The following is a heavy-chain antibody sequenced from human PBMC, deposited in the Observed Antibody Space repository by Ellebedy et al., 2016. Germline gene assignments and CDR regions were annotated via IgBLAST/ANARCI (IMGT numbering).Heavy chain of an antibody. J-gene: IGHJ6*02. D-gene: IGHD5-18*01. V-gene: IGHV3-30*18. CDR3: AKVRSPDFYYSYDLDV. CDR2: ISDDGADE. CDR1: GFSFSSYI. Sequence: GGSLRLXXAASGFSFSSYIMYWVRQAPGKGLEWVASISDDGADETYGDSVKGRFSISRDNSKNRVYLHMSSLRVEDTAVYSCAKVRSPDFYYSYDLDVWGQGTTVTVSS.